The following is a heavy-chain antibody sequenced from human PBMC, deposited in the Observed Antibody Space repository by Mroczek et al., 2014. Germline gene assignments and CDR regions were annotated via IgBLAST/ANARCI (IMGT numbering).Heavy chain of an antibody. CDR1: GIIVNDNS. V-gene: IGHV3-53*04. D-gene: IGHD3-16*01. CDR2: LYSGGSA. CDR3: ARFSNPYFLDH. J-gene: IGHJ4*02. Sequence: VQLVQSGGGLVQPGGSLRLFCEASGIIVNDNSMTWVRQAPGKGLECVSILYSGGSAYYADSVRDRFTIAGHSTRNTLFLQMNSLRPEDTAVYYCARFSNPYFLDHWGQGMLVTVSS.